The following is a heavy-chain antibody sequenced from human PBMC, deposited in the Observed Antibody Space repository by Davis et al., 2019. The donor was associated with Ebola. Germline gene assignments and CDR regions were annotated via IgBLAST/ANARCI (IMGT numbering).Heavy chain of an antibody. V-gene: IGHV4-39*07. Sequence: MPSETLSLTCTVSGGSISSSSYYWGWIRQPPGKGLEWIGEIYHSGSTNYNPSLKSRVTISVDKSKNQFSLKLSSVTAADTAVYYCARAVGYGIDYWGQGTLVTVSS. J-gene: IGHJ4*02. CDR1: GGSISSSSYY. CDR2: IYHSGST. CDR3: ARAVGYGIDY. D-gene: IGHD5-12*01.